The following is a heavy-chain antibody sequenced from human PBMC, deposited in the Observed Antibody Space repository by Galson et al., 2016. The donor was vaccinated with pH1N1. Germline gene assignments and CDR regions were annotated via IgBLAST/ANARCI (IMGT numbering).Heavy chain of an antibody. V-gene: IGHV4-61*02. CDR3: ARESLEWLVISGHRVELNWFDS. J-gene: IGHJ5*01. D-gene: IGHD3-3*01. CDR1: GGSISSDSDY. Sequence: TLSLTCTVSGGSISSDSDYWTWIRQPAGKGLEWIGRVSGTGTTNYNPSLKSGVPISIDASKNQFSLKMASVTAADTAVYFCARESLEWLVISGHRVELNWFDSWGQGTLVTVSS. CDR2: VSGTGTT.